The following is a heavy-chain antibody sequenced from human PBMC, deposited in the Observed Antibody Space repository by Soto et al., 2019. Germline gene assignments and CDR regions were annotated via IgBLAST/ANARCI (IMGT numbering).Heavy chain of an antibody. V-gene: IGHV3-23*01. Sequence: GGSLRLSCAASGFTFSSYAMSWVRQAPGKGLEWVSAISGSGGSTYYADSVKGRFTISRDNSKNTLYRQMNSLRAEDTAVYYGAKDLVPGIAVGMYYFDYWGQGTLVTVSS. D-gene: IGHD6-19*01. CDR1: GFTFSSYA. J-gene: IGHJ4*02. CDR3: AKDLVPGIAVGMYYFDY. CDR2: ISGSGGST.